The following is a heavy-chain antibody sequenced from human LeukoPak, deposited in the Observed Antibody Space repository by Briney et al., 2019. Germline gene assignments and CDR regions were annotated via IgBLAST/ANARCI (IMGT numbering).Heavy chain of an antibody. CDR3: GTLLYGSGSYPTRDDAFDI. V-gene: IGHV4-59*01. J-gene: IGHJ3*02. Sequence: SETLSLTCTVSGDSIGTYFWHWIRQPPGKGLEWMGYIYDRGTTAYNPSLKRRVTMSVDTSTNQFSLKLSSVTAADTAVYYCGTLLYGSGSYPTRDDAFDIWGQGTMVTVSS. D-gene: IGHD3-10*01. CDR2: IYDRGTT. CDR1: GDSIGTYF.